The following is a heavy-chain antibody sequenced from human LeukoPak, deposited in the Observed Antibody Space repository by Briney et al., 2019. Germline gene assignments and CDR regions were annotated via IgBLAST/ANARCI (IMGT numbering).Heavy chain of an antibody. V-gene: IGHV4-39*07. CDR2: IYYSGST. D-gene: IGHD7-27*01. CDR3: ARDPSGPSDVFDI. CDR1: GGSISSSSYY. J-gene: IGHJ3*02. Sequence: SETLSLTCTVSGGSISSSSYYWGWIRQPPGKGLEWIGSIYYSGSTYYNPSLKSRVTISVDTSKNQFSLKLSSVTAADTAVYYCARDPSGPSDVFDIWGQGTMVTVSS.